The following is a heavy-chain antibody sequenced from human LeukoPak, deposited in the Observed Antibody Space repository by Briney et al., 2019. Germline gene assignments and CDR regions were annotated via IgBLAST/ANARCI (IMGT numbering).Heavy chain of an antibody. D-gene: IGHD6-13*01. CDR1: GGSISSGSYY. Sequence: SETLSLTCTVSGGSISSGSYYWTWIRQPAGKGLEWIGRIYTSGSTEYNPSLKSRVTISVDTSKNQFSLKLSSVTAADTAVYYCARTTEAHSWRTRYYDYYMDVWGKGTTVTVSS. J-gene: IGHJ6*03. V-gene: IGHV4-61*02. CDR2: IYTSGST. CDR3: ARTTEAHSWRTRYYDYYMDV.